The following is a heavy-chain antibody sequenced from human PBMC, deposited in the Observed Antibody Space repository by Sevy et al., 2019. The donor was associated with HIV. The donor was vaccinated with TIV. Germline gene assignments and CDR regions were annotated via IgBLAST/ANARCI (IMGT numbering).Heavy chain of an antibody. V-gene: IGHV3-23*01. CDR3: ARPSPRIAAAASACYDN. J-gene: IGHJ4*02. CDR2: INGRGGST. Sequence: GGSLRLSCVVSGYSFSSYAISWVRQAPGKGLEWVSTINGRGGSTYYADSVKGRFTISRDNPKNTLFLQMINLRVDDTAIYYCARPSPRIAAAASACYDNWGQGTLVTLSS. D-gene: IGHD6-13*01. CDR1: GYSFSSYA.